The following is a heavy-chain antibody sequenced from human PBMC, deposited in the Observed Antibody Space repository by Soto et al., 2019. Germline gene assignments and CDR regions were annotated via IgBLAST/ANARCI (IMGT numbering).Heavy chain of an antibody. CDR3: ARPVYAHWAFAI. J-gene: IGHJ3*02. D-gene: IGHD2-2*01. Sequence: GGSLRLSCAASGFTFSSYAMHWVRQAPGKGLEWVAVISYDGSNKYYADSVKGRFTISRDNSKNTLYLQMNSLRAEDTAVYYCARPVYAHWAFAIWGQGKLVTVSS. CDR1: GFTFSSYA. CDR2: ISYDGSNK. V-gene: IGHV3-30-3*01.